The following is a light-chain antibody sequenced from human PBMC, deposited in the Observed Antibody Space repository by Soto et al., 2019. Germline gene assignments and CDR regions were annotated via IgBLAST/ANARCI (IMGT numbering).Light chain of an antibody. Sequence: DIVMTQSPLSLPVTPGEPASISCRSIQSLLHSDGYIYLDWYLQRPGQSPQLLICLGSNRASGLPDRFSGSGSGTHFTLTISRVEAEDFGVYYCMQALQTPWTCRQGTRVEVK. CDR2: LGS. CDR3: MQALQTPWT. J-gene: IGKJ1*01. CDR1: QSLLHSDGYIY. V-gene: IGKV2-28*01.